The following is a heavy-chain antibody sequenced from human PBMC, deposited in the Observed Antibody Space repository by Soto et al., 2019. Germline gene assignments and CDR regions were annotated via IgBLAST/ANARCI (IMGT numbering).Heavy chain of an antibody. CDR2: VSYSGRT. V-gene: IGHV4-34*01. D-gene: IGHD3-22*01. CDR3: ARGYGYFRQ. CDR1: GGSFTGYV. J-gene: IGHJ4*02. Sequence: SETLSLTCDVSGGSFTGYVCNWIRQSPGKGLEWIGKVSYSGRTSYNPSLKPRVTVSVDTARTQFSLNLTSVTDADTAFYYCARGYGYFRQWGQGVLVTVSS.